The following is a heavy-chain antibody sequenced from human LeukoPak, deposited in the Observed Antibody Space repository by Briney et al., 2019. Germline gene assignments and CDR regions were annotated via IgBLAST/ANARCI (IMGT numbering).Heavy chain of an antibody. CDR1: GGSISSYY. J-gene: IGHJ4*02. Sequence: SETLSLTCTVSGGSISSYYWSWIRQPPGKGLEWIWYIYYSGSTNYNPSLKSRVTISVDTSKNQFSLKLSSVTAADTAVYYCARVYGGNSGDYFDYWGQGTLVTVSS. V-gene: IGHV4-59*01. CDR2: IYYSGST. CDR3: ARVYGGNSGDYFDY. D-gene: IGHD4-23*01.